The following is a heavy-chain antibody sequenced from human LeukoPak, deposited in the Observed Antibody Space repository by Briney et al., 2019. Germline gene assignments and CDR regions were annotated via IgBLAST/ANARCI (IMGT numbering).Heavy chain of an antibody. V-gene: IGHV1-2*02. CDR1: GYTFTAYF. CDR2: IPPSRGGT. D-gene: IGHD3-10*01. CDR3: AREFNTYYYGSGSHDAFDI. J-gene: IGHJ3*02. Sequence: ASVKVSCKASGYTFTAYFIHWVRQAPGQGLEGMGGIPPSRGGTDYAQKFQGRVTMTMDTSISTVYMELSRLRSDDTAVYYCAREFNTYYYGSGSHDAFDIWGQGTEVTVS.